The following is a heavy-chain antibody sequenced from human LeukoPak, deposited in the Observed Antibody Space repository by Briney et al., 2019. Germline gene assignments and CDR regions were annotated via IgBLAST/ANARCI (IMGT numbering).Heavy chain of an antibody. CDR1: GFTFRSYS. CDR3: ARVTYYYDSSGYYYIDY. D-gene: IGHD3-22*01. Sequence: GGSLRLSCAASGFTFRSYSMNWVRQAPGEGLEWVSDISSSSSTIYYADSVKGRFTISRGNAKSSLYLQMNSLRDEDTAVYYCARVTYYYDSSGYYYIDYWGQGTLVTVSS. CDR2: ISSSSSTI. J-gene: IGHJ4*02. V-gene: IGHV3-48*02.